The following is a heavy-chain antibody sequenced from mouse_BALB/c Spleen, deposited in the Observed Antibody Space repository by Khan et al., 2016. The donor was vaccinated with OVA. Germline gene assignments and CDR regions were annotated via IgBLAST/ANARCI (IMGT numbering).Heavy chain of an antibody. J-gene: IGHJ2*01. CDR1: GYTFINYW. CDR2: INPSTGYT. CDR3: ARRGLRWDFDY. V-gene: IGHV1-7*01. D-gene: IGHD1-1*01. Sequence: QLVQSGAELAKPGASVKMSCKASGYTFINYWILWVKRRPGQGLEWIGYINPSTGYTEYNQNFKDKATLTADKSSSTAYMQLSSLTSEDSAVYYCARRGLRWDFDYWGQGTTLTVSS.